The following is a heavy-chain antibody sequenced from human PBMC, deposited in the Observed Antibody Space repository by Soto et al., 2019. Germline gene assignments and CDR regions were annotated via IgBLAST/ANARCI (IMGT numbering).Heavy chain of an antibody. J-gene: IGHJ3*02. CDR1: GDSVSSNSAA. Sequence: SQTLSLTCAISGDSVSSNSAAWNWIRQSPSRGLEWLGRTYYRSKWYNDYVVSVKSRITINPDTSKNHFSLQLNSVTPEDTAVFYCERASSSGYALWPDDALDIWGQGTMVTVSS. V-gene: IGHV6-1*01. CDR3: ERASSSGYALWPDDALDI. CDR2: TYYRSKWYN. D-gene: IGHD3-22*01.